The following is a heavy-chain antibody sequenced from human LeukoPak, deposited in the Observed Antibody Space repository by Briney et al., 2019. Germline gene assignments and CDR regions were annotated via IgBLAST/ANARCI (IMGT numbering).Heavy chain of an antibody. CDR1: GLTFSSYG. V-gene: IGHV3-30*18. D-gene: IGHD4-17*01. J-gene: IGHJ4*02. Sequence: PGGSLRLSCAASGLTFSSYGMHWVRQAPGKGLEWVAIISYDGTNKYYGDSVKGRFTISRDNSKNTLYLQMNSLRVEDTAVYYCAKDTDYGDHTVDYWGQGTLVTVSS. CDR2: ISYDGTNK. CDR3: AKDTDYGDHTVDY.